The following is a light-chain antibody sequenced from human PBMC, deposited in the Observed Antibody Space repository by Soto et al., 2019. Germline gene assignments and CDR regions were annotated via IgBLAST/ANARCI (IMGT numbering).Light chain of an antibody. Sequence: DIVMTQSPDSLAVSLGERATINCKSSQSVFHTSYNRNYLAWYLQKPGQPPKVLMYWASTRESGVPDRFSSSESGTDFTLTTTSLQPEDVAVYYCQQSYTLPDSFGQGTKLEIK. V-gene: IGKV4-1*01. CDR1: QSVFHTSYNRNY. CDR3: QQSYTLPDS. J-gene: IGKJ2*03. CDR2: WAS.